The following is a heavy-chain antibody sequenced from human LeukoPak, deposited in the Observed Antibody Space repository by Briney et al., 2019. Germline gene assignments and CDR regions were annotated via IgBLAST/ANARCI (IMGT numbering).Heavy chain of an antibody. CDR2: INSAGSST. CDR1: GFSFNNYW. Sequence: GGSLRLSCAASGFSFNNYWMHWVRQAPGKGLVWVSYINSAGSSTSYADSVKGRFTISRDNAKNTLYLRMNSLRAEDTAVYYCARDRCSGTSCSLGFLDVWGKGTTVTVSS. CDR3: ARDRCSGTSCSLGFLDV. V-gene: IGHV3-74*01. J-gene: IGHJ6*04. D-gene: IGHD2-2*01.